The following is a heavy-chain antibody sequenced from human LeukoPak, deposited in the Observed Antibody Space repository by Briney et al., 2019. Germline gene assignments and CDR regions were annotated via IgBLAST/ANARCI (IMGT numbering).Heavy chain of an antibody. CDR1: GGSISSSKW. Sequence: SGTLSLTCAVSGGSISSSKWWSWVRQPPGKGLEWIGEIYHSGSTNYNPSLKSRVTISVDKSKDQFSLKLTSVTAADTAVYYCARGDSSGYPDYWGQRSLVTVSS. V-gene: IGHV4-4*02. D-gene: IGHD3-22*01. CDR2: IYHSGST. CDR3: ARGDSSGYPDY. J-gene: IGHJ4*02.